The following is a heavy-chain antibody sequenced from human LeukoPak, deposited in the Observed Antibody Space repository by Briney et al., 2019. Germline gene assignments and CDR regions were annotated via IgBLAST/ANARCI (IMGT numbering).Heavy chain of an antibody. J-gene: IGHJ4*02. Sequence: SETLSLTCTVSGGSISSHYWSWIRQPPGKGLEWIGYIYYSGSTKYNPSLKSRVTISVDTSRNQFSLKLSSVTAADTAVYYCARGSIWSGYPPSNYFDYWGQGALVTVSS. V-gene: IGHV4-59*11. D-gene: IGHD3-3*01. CDR2: IYYSGST. CDR1: GGSISSHY. CDR3: ARGSIWSGYPPSNYFDY.